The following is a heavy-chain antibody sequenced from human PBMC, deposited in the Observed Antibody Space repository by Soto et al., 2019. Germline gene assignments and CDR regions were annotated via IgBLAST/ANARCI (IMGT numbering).Heavy chain of an antibody. CDR3: AIWSPARAGRFYCCYGIGV. D-gene: IGHD3-3*01. Sequence: GASVKVSCKASGYTFASYGISWVRQSTGQGLEWMGWISAYNGNTNYAQKLQGRVTMTTDTSTSTAYMELRSLRSDDTAVYYCAIWSPARAGRFYCCYGIGVWGQGPRVTVSS. V-gene: IGHV1-18*01. CDR2: ISAYNGNT. J-gene: IGHJ6*02. CDR1: GYTFASYG.